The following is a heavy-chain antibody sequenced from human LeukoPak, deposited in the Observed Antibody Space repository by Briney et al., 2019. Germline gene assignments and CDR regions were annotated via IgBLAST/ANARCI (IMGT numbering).Heavy chain of an antibody. CDR2: IYSGGST. CDR1: GFTVSSNY. D-gene: IGHD6-19*01. CDR3: ARESDVSVAHLDY. V-gene: IGHV3-66*01. J-gene: IGHJ4*02. Sequence: PGGSLRLSCAASGFTVSSNYMSWVRQAPGKGLEWVSVIYSGGSTYYADSVKGRFTISRDNSKNTLYLQMNSLRAEDTAVYYCARESDVSVAHLDYWGQGTLVTVSS.